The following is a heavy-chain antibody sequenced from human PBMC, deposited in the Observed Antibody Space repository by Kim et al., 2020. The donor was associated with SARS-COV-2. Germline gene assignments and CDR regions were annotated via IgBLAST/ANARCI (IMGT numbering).Heavy chain of an antibody. D-gene: IGHD6-13*01. CDR3: ARDPDSRPGEAAYFDY. J-gene: IGHJ4*02. V-gene: IGHV3-21*01. Sequence: SVKGRFTISRDKAKNSLYLQMNSLRAEDTAVYYCARDPDSRPGEAAYFDYWGQGTLVTVSS.